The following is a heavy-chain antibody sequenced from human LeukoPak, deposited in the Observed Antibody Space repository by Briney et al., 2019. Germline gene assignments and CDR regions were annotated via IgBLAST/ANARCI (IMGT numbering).Heavy chain of an antibody. V-gene: IGHV1-18*01. CDR3: ARAYLTREYSSSWYTQTTSRMPPPGWFDP. D-gene: IGHD6-13*01. CDR2: ISAYNGNT. Sequence: ASVRVSCKASGYTFTSYGISWVRQAPGQGLEWMGWISAYNGNTNYAQKLQGRVTMTTDTSTSTAYMELRSLRSDDTAVYYCARAYLTREYSSSWYTQTTSRMPPPGWFDPWGQGTLVTVSS. CDR1: GYTFTSYG. J-gene: IGHJ5*02.